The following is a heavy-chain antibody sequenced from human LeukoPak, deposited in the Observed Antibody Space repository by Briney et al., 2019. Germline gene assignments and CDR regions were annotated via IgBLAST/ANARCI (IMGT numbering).Heavy chain of an antibody. J-gene: IGHJ4*02. CDR2: INHGGST. CDR3: ARGGFYCGGDCYVDN. D-gene: IGHD2-21*02. CDR1: GGSFSPYY. V-gene: IGHV4-34*01. Sequence: SETLSLTCAVYGGSFSPYYWSCVRQPPGKGLEWIGEINHGGSTNYNPSLKSRVTISVDTSKNQFSLRLSSVTAADTAVYYCARGGFYCGGDCYVDNSGQRTLVTVSS.